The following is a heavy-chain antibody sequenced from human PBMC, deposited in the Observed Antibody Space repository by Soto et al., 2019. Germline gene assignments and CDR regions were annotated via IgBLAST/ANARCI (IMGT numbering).Heavy chain of an antibody. J-gene: IGHJ4*02. D-gene: IGHD3-3*01. Sequence: QVQLVQSGTDGAEVKKPGASVKVSCKASGYFFTDYHVHWLRQAPGQGLEWVGWINPSSGDTKYDQKFQDRVTLTRDTSINPAYMDLSRLRSGDTAVYYCARVSYMHNDFWRGFEYWGQGTRVFVSS. V-gene: IGHV1-2*02. CDR3: ARVSYMHNDFWRGFEY. CDR1: GYFFTDYH. CDR2: INPSSGDT.